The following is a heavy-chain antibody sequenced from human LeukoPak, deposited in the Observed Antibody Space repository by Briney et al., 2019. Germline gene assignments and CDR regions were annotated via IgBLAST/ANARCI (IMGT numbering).Heavy chain of an antibody. V-gene: IGHV3-30*18. D-gene: IGHD3-22*01. CDR1: GFAFSSYG. CDR2: ISYDGSNK. CDR3: AKDKGYDSSGYLDY. J-gene: IGHJ4*02. Sequence: GGSPRLSCAASGFAFSSYGMHWVRQAPGKGLEWVAVISYDGSNKYYADSVKGRFTISRDNSKNTLYLQMNSLRAEDTAVYYCAKDKGYDSSGYLDYWGQGTLVTVSS.